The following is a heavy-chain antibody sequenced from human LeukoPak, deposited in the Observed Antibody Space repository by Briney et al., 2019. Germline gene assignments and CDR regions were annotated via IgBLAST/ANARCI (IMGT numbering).Heavy chain of an antibody. CDR3: AKTYMWSIDAFHI. V-gene: IGHV3-11*03. CDR2: IRSSSSDI. Sequence: GGSLRLSCAASGFTFSDYHMSWIRQAPGKGLEWVSYIRSSSSDINYADSVRGRFTISRDNAKNSLYLQMNSLRAEDTAVYYCAKTYMWSIDAFHIWGQGTMVTVSS. J-gene: IGHJ3*02. CDR1: GFTFSDYH. D-gene: IGHD2-8*02.